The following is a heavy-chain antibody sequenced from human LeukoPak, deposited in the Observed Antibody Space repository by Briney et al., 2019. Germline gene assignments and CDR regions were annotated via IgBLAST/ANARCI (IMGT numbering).Heavy chain of an antibody. D-gene: IGHD2-15*01. CDR1: GASIRSGDYY. Sequence: SETLSLTCTVSGASIRSGDYYWSWIRQPPGKGLEWIGYIYDSGSTYYNPSLKSRITISVDTSENRFSLKLSSVTATDTAVYYCARDCSGGSCYGAFDIWAKGQWSPSLQ. CDR2: IYDSGST. V-gene: IGHV4-30-4*01. CDR3: ARDCSGGSCYGAFDI. J-gene: IGHJ3*02.